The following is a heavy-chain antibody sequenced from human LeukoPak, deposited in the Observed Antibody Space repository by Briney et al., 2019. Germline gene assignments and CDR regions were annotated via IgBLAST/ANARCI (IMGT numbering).Heavy chain of an antibody. D-gene: IGHD2-2*01. CDR2: IYYSGST. V-gene: IGHV4-39*01. Sequence: SETLSLTCTASGGSISSSSYYWGWIRQPPGKGLEWIGSIYYSGSTYYNPSLKSRVTISVDSSKNQFSLKLSSVTAADTAVYYCARQNTEYQLLFWFDPWGQGTLVTVSS. CDR1: GGSISSSSYY. J-gene: IGHJ5*02. CDR3: ARQNTEYQLLFWFDP.